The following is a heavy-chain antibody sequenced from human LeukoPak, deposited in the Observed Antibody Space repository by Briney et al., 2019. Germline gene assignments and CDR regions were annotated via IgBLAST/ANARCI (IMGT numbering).Heavy chain of an antibody. CDR1: GFTFSSYA. V-gene: IGHV3-30-3*01. D-gene: IGHD6-19*01. J-gene: IGHJ4*02. CDR3: AREEIAVAASFDY. Sequence: GGSLRLSCAASGFTFSSYAMHWVRQAPGKGLEWVAVISYDGSNKYYADSVKGRFTISRDNSKNTLYLQMNSLRAEDTAVYYCAREEIAVAASFDYWAREPWSPSPQ. CDR2: ISYDGSNK.